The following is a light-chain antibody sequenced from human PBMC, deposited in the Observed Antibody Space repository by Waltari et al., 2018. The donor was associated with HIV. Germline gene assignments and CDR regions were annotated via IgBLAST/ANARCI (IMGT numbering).Light chain of an antibody. J-gene: IGKJ4*01. V-gene: IGKV3-11*01. CDR2: DAS. CDR1: QSLSSY. CDR3: QQRSDWPPLT. Sequence: IVLTQSPATLSLSPGERATLSCRASQSLSSYLAWYPQKPGQAPRLLIYDASNRATGIPARFSGSGSGTDFTLTISSLEPEDFAVYYCQQRSDWPPLTFGGGTNLEIK.